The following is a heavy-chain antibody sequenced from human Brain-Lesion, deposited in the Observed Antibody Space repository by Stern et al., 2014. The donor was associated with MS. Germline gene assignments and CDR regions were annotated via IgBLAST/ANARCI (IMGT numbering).Heavy chain of an antibody. CDR3: ARDVGYGDYGTLVLGY. V-gene: IGHV3-33*01. J-gene: IGHJ4*02. Sequence: VQLVESGGGVVQPGGSLRLSCAASGFTFSSYVMHWVRRAPGKGLEWVALIWNDGTNKFYADSVKGRFTISRGNSQNTLHLQMNSLRVEDTAVYYCARDVGYGDYGTLVLGYWGQGTLVTVSS. CDR2: IWNDGTNK. D-gene: IGHD4-17*01. CDR1: GFTFSSYV.